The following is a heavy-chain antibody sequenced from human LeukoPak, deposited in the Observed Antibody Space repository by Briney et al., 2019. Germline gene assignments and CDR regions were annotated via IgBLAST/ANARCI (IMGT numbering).Heavy chain of an antibody. D-gene: IGHD2-15*01. CDR1: GFXFSSYA. V-gene: IGHV3-23*01. J-gene: IGHJ4*02. CDR2: ITAGGGTT. CDR3: AKNNGGSGYSAADY. Sequence: PGGSLRLSCAASGFXFSSYAITWVRQAPGKGPEWVSSITAGGGTTSYAESVKGRFTISRDNSKTTLYVQMNSLRAEDTAVYYCAKNNGGSGYSAADYWGQGTLVTVSS.